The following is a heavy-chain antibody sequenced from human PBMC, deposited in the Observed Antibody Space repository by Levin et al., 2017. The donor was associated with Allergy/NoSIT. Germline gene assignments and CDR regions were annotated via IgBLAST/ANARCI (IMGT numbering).Heavy chain of an antibody. V-gene: IGHV4-59*08. CDR1: GGSISSYY. CDR3: ARHLGHSGYDPYYYYYYGMDV. Sequence: SETLSLTCTVSGGSISSYYWSWIRQPPGKGLEWIGYIYYSGSTNYNPSLKSRVTISVDTSKNQFSLKLSSVTAADTAVYYCARHLGHSGYDPYYYYYYGMDVWGQGTTVTVSS. CDR2: IYYSGST. D-gene: IGHD5-12*01. J-gene: IGHJ6*02.